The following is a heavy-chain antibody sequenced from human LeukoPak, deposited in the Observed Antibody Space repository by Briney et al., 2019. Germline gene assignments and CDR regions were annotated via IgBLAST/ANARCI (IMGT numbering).Heavy chain of an antibody. CDR3: ARLLVGVSRHLQY. Sequence: GESLKISCKGSGYSFTNYWFGWVRQMPGKGLEWMGIIYPGDSDTRYSPSFQGQVTISADKSINTAYLQWSTLKASDTAFYYCARLLVGVSRHLQYWGQGTLVTVSS. D-gene: IGHD3-10*01. V-gene: IGHV5-51*01. CDR1: GYSFTNYW. J-gene: IGHJ1*01. CDR2: IYPGDSDT.